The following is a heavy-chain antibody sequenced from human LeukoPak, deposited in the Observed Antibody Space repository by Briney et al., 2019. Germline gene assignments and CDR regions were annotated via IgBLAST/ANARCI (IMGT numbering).Heavy chain of an antibody. D-gene: IGHD3-10*01. Sequence: GASVKVSCKASGGTFISYAISWVRQAPGQGLEWMGGIIPIFGTANYAQKFQGRVTITADESTSTAYMELSSLRSEDTAVYYCARGAMVRGAHRRNWFDPWGQGTLVTVSS. CDR1: GGTFISYA. J-gene: IGHJ5*02. CDR3: ARGAMVRGAHRRNWFDP. V-gene: IGHV1-69*13. CDR2: IIPIFGTA.